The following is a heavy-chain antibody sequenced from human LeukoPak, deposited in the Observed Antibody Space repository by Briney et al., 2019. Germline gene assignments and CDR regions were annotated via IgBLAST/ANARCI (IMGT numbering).Heavy chain of an antibody. J-gene: IGHJ4*02. CDR3: AKGGGYRLSTSCSPEY. D-gene: IGHD2-2*01. Sequence: GGSLRLSCAASGFTFRSYSMHWVRQAPGKGLEWVSSISSSSSYIYYADSVKGRFTISRDNAKNSLYLQMNSLRAEDTALYYCAKGGGYRLSTSCSPEYWGQGTLVTVSS. V-gene: IGHV3-21*01. CDR2: ISSSSSYI. CDR1: GFTFRSYS.